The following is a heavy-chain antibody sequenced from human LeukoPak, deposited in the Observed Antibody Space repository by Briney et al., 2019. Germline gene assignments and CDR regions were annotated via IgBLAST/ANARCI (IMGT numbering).Heavy chain of an antibody. CDR1: GFTFNTYS. D-gene: IGHD6-19*01. CDR2: IDSSGGYM. CDR3: ARGIAVATVPSFDY. V-gene: IGHV3-21*01. J-gene: IGHJ4*02. Sequence: GGSLRLSCEASGFTFNTYSMNWARQAPGKGLEWVSSIDSSGGYMFYADSVKGRFTISRDNAKNSLYLQMNSLRAEDTAVYYCARGIAVATVPSFDYWGQGTLVTVSS.